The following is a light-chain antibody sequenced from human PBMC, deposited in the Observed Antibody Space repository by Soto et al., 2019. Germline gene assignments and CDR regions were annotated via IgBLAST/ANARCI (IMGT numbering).Light chain of an antibody. Sequence: EIVLTQSPGTLSLSPGERDTLSCRASQSVRSSYLAWYQQKPGQAPRLLIYGASSRATGIPDRFSGSGSGTDFTLTISRLEPEDFAVYHCQQYGSSAWTFGQGTKVEIK. CDR2: GAS. J-gene: IGKJ1*01. V-gene: IGKV3-20*01. CDR1: QSVRSSY. CDR3: QQYGSSAWT.